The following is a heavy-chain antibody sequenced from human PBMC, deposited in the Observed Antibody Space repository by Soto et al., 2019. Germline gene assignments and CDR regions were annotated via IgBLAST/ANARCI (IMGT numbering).Heavy chain of an antibody. D-gene: IGHD2-2*03. CDR3: ARDGYCSSTSCKRIALYYYYGMDV. Sequence: XSVKVSSPASGSPFTSYGSIWVRQAPGQGLEWMGWISAYNGNTNYAQKLQGRVTMTTDTSTSTAYMELRSLRSDDTAVYYCARDGYCSSTSCKRIALYYYYGMDVWGQGTTVTVSS. CDR2: ISAYNGNT. CDR1: GSPFTSYG. J-gene: IGHJ6*02. V-gene: IGHV1-18*04.